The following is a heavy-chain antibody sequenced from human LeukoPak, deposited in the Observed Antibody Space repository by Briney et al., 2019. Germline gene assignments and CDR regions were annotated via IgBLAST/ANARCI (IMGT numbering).Heavy chain of an antibody. D-gene: IGHD3-22*01. CDR1: GGSISSYY. V-gene: IGHV4-4*07. CDR2: IYTSGST. Sequence: SETLSLTCTVSGGSISSYYWSWIRQPAVKGLEWIGRIYTSGSTNYNPSLKSRVTMSVDTSKNQFSLKLSSVTAADTAVYYCALYYYDISGYRIDYWGQGTLVTVSS. J-gene: IGHJ4*02. CDR3: ALYYYDISGYRIDY.